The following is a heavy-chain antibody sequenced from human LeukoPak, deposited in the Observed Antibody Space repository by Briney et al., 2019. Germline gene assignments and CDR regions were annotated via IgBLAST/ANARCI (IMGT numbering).Heavy chain of an antibody. CDR3: ARSQSVVLRYFDWLSHAFDI. Sequence: SETLSLTCAVYGGSFSGYYWSWIRQPPGKGLEWIGEINHSGSTNYNPSLKGRVTISVDTPNNQFSLKLSSVTAAGTAVYYCARSQSVVLRYFDWLSHAFDIWGQGTMVTVSS. D-gene: IGHD3-9*01. J-gene: IGHJ3*02. V-gene: IGHV4-34*01. CDR2: INHSGST. CDR1: GGSFSGYY.